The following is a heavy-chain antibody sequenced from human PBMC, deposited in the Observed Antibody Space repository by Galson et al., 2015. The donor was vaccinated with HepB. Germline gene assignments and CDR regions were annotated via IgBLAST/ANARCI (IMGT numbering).Heavy chain of an antibody. J-gene: IGHJ4*02. CDR3: AKDTYLAAGMF. CDR1: GFTFSSYG. CDR2: ISYDGSNK. Sequence: SLRLSCAASGFTFSSYGMHWVRQAPGKGLEWVAVISYDGSNKYYADSVKGRFTISRDNSKNTLYLQMNSLRAEDTAVYYCAKDTYLAAGMFWGQGTLVTVSS. D-gene: IGHD6-13*01. V-gene: IGHV3-30*18.